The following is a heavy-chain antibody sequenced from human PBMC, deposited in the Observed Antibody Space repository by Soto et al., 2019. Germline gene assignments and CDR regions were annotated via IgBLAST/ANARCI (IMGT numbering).Heavy chain of an antibody. CDR1: GASFTSNDW. CDR2: IYRTGST. V-gene: IGHV4-4*02. J-gene: IGHJ4*02. D-gene: IGHD1-7*01. CDR3: ASRDPGTSVDY. Sequence: QVQLQESGPGLVKPSGTLSLTCAVSGASFTSNDWWTWVLQPPGRGLEWIGEIYRTGSTNYNPSLKSRVTISLDKSENQFSLKVTSLTAADTAVYYCASRDPGTSVDYWGQGTLVTVSS.